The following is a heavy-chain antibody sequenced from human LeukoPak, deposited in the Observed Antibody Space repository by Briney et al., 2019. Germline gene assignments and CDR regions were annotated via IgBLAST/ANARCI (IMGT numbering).Heavy chain of an antibody. CDR2: INPSDGST. D-gene: IGHD2-15*01. V-gene: IGHV1-46*01. J-gene: IGHJ5*02. Sequence: ASVKLACKATGYSFTTYYIHWMRQAPGRGLEWMGIINPSDGSTSSAQKFQGRVTMTSDTSTSTVYMELSSLTYDDTAVYYCARDVVVEVGMLPTDSWFDPWGRGTLVADSS. CDR3: ARDVVVEVGMLPTDSWFDP. CDR1: GYSFTTYY.